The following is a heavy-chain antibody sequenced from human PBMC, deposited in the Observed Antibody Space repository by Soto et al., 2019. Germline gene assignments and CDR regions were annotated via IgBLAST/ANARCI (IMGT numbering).Heavy chain of an antibody. Sequence: PWETLSLTCTVSRGSISSSSYYWGWIRQPPGKGLEWIGSIYYSGSTYYNPSLKSRVTISVDTSKNQFSLKLSSVTAADTAVYYCAMGDTAMVTGFHYWGQGTLVTVSS. CDR2: IYYSGST. J-gene: IGHJ4*02. CDR1: RGSISSSSYY. V-gene: IGHV4-39*01. D-gene: IGHD5-18*01. CDR3: AMGDTAMVTGFHY.